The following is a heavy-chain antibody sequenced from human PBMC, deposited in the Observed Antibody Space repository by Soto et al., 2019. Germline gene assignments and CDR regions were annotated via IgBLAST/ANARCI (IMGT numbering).Heavy chain of an antibody. CDR1: GFTFSSYS. D-gene: IGHD5-12*01. Sequence: GGSLRLSCAASGFTFSSYSMNWVRQAPGKGLEWVSYISSSSSTIYYADSVKGRFTISRDNAKNSLYLQMNSLRDEDTAVYYCARDPRNVYEKVFDYWGQGTLVTVSS. CDR2: ISSSSSTI. CDR3: ARDPRNVYEKVFDY. V-gene: IGHV3-48*02. J-gene: IGHJ4*02.